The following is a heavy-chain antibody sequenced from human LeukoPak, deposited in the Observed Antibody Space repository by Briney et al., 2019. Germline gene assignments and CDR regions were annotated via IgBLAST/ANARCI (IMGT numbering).Heavy chain of an antibody. CDR2: IRYDGSNK. D-gene: IGHD3-3*01. J-gene: IGHJ4*02. CDR3: ARVRGEGNYDFWSGYYEEDY. V-gene: IGHV3-30*02. CDR1: GFSFSSYG. Sequence: GGSLRLSCAASGFSFSSYGMYWVRQAPGKGLEWVAFIRYDGSNKYYADSVKGRFTISRDNSKNTLYLQMNSLRAEDTALYYCARVRGEGNYDFWSGYYEEDYWGQGTLVTVSS.